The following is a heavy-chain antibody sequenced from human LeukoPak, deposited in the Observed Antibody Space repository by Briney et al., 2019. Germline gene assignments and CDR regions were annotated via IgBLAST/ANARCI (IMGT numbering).Heavy chain of an antibody. V-gene: IGHV3-23*01. CDR1: GFTFSSYA. CDR2: ISGSGGST. Sequence: RGSLRLSCAASGFTFSSYAMSWVRQAPGKGLEWVSAISGSGGSTYYADSVKGRFTISRDNSKNTLYLQMNSLRAEDTAVYYCAKDPNSSSWYTLAGYWGQGTLVTVSS. D-gene: IGHD6-13*01. J-gene: IGHJ4*02. CDR3: AKDPNSSSWYTLAGY.